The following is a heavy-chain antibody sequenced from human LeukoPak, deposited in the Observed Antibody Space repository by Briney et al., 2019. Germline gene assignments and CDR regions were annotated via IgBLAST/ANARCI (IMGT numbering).Heavy chain of an antibody. CDR2: IRYDGSNK. Sequence: PGGSLRLSCAASGFTFSSYGMHWVRQAPGKGLEWVAFIRYDGSNKYYADSVKGRFTISRDNSKNTLYLQMNSLRAEDTAVYYCAKEKYYYDSSGYFDFDYWGQGTLVTVSS. V-gene: IGHV3-30*02. CDR3: AKEKYYYDSSGYFDFDY. J-gene: IGHJ4*02. D-gene: IGHD3-22*01. CDR1: GFTFSSYG.